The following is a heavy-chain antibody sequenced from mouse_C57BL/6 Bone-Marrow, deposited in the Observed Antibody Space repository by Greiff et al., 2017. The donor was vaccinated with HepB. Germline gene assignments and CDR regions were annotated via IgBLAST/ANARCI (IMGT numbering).Heavy chain of an antibody. CDR1: GFSLTSYG. D-gene: IGHD2-12*01. CDR3: YRLLQFRLAY. J-gene: IGHJ3*01. Sequence: QVQLQQSGPGLVAPSQSLSITCTVSGFSLTSYGVSWVRQPPGKGLEWLGVIWGDGSTNYYSALISRLSISKDNSKSQVFLQLNSLRTDDTATYYYYRLLQFRLAYWGQGTLVTVSA. V-gene: IGHV2-3*01. CDR2: IWGDGST.